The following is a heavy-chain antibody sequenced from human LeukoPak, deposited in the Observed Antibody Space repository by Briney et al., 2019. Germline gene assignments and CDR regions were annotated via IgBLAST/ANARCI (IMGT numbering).Heavy chain of an antibody. CDR2: IWSDGSTK. CDR3: ARDAATSVGMPHY. Sequence: PGKSLRLSCVASGFTFSSYGMHWVRQAPGKGLEWLAIIWSDGSTKYYVGSVRGRFTISRDSSKSTLYLQMNSLRAEDTAVYYCARDAATSVGMPHYWGQGTVVTVSS. D-gene: IGHD2-2*01. CDR1: GFTFSSYG. V-gene: IGHV3-33*01. J-gene: IGHJ4*02.